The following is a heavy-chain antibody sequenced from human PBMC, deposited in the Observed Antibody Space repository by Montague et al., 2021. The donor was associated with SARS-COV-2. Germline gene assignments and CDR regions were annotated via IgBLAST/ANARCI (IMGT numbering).Heavy chain of an antibody. D-gene: IGHD3-16*02. V-gene: IGHV4-39*01. CDR1: GASISSSENS. CDR3: ARHVTFGGVVVALEY. Sequence: SETLSLTCTVPGASISSSENSWGWIRQSPGKGLEWFGSIFYSGTTYFNPSLRSRIAISVDASKNQFSLKVTSVTAADTAVYYCARHVTFGGVVVALEYWGQGHLVSVSS. J-gene: IGHJ4*02. CDR2: IFYSGTT.